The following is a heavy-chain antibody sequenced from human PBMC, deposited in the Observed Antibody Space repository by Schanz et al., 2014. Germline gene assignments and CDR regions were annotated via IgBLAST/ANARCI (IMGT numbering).Heavy chain of an antibody. CDR2: INSVGSNT. Sequence: EVQLVESGGGLVQPGGSLRLSCAASGFTFSSYCMHWVRQDPGKGLVWVARINSVGSNTDYADSVTGRFTISRDNAKNTLYLQMNTLRAEDTAVYYCARKMKLGVYGGKGHDSLDIWGQGTMVTVSS. J-gene: IGHJ3*02. CDR1: GFTFSSYC. CDR3: ARKMKLGVYGGKGHDSLDI. D-gene: IGHD4-17*01. V-gene: IGHV3-74*01.